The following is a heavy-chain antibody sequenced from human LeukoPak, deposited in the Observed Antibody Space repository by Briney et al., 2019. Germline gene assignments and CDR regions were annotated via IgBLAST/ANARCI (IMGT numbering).Heavy chain of an antibody. CDR1: GGSISRYY. CDR3: ARDPDYYDSSGYGYFDY. Sequence: SETLSLTCAVSGGSISRYYWSWIRQPPGKGLEWIGYIYFSGSANYNPSLKSRVTISVDTSKNQFSLKLTSVTAADTAVYYCARDPDYYDSSGYGYFDYWGQGILVTVSS. V-gene: IGHV4-59*01. J-gene: IGHJ4*02. D-gene: IGHD3-22*01. CDR2: IYFSGSA.